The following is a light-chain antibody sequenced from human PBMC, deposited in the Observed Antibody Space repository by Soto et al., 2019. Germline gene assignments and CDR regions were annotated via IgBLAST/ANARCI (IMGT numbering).Light chain of an antibody. J-gene: IGKJ2*01. CDR2: KAS. V-gene: IGKV1-5*03. Sequence: DSQMTPSPSTLSASVGDRVNITCRASQSISTWVAWEHQKPGKAPNLLIYKASSLDSGVPSSFSGSGSGTEFTLTSSSLQPDDFETYFCQQYNTYPYTLGQGTKLEIK. CDR1: QSISTW. CDR3: QQYNTYPYT.